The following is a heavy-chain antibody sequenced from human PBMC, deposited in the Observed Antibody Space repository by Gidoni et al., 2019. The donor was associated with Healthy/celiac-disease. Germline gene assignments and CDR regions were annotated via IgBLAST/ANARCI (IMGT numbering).Heavy chain of an antibody. D-gene: IGHD4-17*01. V-gene: IGHV1-69*01. CDR2: IIPIFGTA. Sequence: SCKASGGTFSSYAISWVRQAPGQGLEWMGGIIPIFGTANYAQKFQGRVTITADESTSTAYMEPSSLRSEDTAVYYCASPDYGGNSAFDIWGQGTMVTVSS. J-gene: IGHJ3*02. CDR1: GGTFSSYA. CDR3: ASPDYGGNSAFDI.